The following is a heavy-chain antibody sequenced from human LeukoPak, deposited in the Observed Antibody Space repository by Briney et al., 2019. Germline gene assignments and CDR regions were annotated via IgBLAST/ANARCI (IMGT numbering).Heavy chain of an antibody. D-gene: IGHD2-15*01. CDR1: GGSFSGYY. V-gene: IGHV4-34*01. J-gene: IGHJ3*02. CDR2: INHSGST. Sequence: PSETLSLTCAVYGGSFSGYYWSWIRQPPGKGLEWIGEINHSGSTNYNPSLKSRVTISVDTSKNQFSLKLSSVTAADTAVYYCARGKDIVWHAFDIWGQGTMVTVSS. CDR3: ARGKDIVWHAFDI.